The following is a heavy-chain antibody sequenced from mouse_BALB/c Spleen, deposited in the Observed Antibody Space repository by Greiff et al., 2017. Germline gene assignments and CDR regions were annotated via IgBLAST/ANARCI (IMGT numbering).Heavy chain of an antibody. V-gene: IGHV1-14*01. D-gene: IGHD2-4*01. CDR3: ARDGATRSTDAMDY. Sequence: EVQLQQSGPELVKPGASVKMSCKASGYTFTSYVMHWVKQKPGQGLEWIGYINPYNDGTKYNEKFKGKATLTSDKSSSTAYMELSSLTSEDSAVYYCARDGATRSTDAMDYWGQGTSVTVSS. CDR2: INPYNDGT. J-gene: IGHJ4*01. CDR1: GYTFTSYV.